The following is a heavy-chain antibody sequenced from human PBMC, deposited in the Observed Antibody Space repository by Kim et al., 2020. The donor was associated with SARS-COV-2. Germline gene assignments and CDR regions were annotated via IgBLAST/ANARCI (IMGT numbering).Heavy chain of an antibody. Sequence: GGSLRLSCAASGFTFSSYGMHWVRQAPGKGLEWVAVISYDGSNKYYADSVKGRFTISRDNSKNTLYLQMNSLRAEDTAVYYCAKLSAGSSGYYNHFQHWGQGTLVTVSS. CDR1: GFTFSSYG. D-gene: IGHD3-22*01. V-gene: IGHV3-30*18. CDR2: ISYDGSNK. CDR3: AKLSAGSSGYYNHFQH. J-gene: IGHJ1*01.